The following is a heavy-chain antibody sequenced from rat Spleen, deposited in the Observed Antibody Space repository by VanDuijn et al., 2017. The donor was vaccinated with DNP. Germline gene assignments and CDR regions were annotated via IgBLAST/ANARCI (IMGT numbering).Heavy chain of an antibody. CDR2: MWYDGDT. D-gene: IGHD1-12*02. CDR3: ARSQGYYYDGSYYPFAY. J-gene: IGHJ3*01. Sequence: QVQLKESGPGLVQPSETLSLTCTVSGFSLTTYSVSWVRQPSGKGPEWMGKMWYDGDTAYNSALKSRLSISRDTSKSQVFLKMNSLQTEDTAMYFCARSQGYYYDGSYYPFAYWGQGILVTVSS. V-gene: IGHV2-16*01. CDR1: GFSLTTYS.